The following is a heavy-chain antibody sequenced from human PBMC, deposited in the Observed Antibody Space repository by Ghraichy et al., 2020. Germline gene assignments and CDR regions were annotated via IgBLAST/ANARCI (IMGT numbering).Heavy chain of an antibody. CDR2: IIPIFGTA. V-gene: IGHV1-69*13. CDR1: GGTFSSYA. Sequence: SVKVSCKASGGTFSSYAISWVRQAPGQGLEWMGGIIPIFGTANYAQKSQGRVTITADESTSTAYMELSSLRSEDTAVYYCARGFYDYVWGSYRYTSAFDIWGQGTMVTVSS. J-gene: IGHJ3*02. D-gene: IGHD3-16*02. CDR3: ARGFYDYVWGSYRYTSAFDI.